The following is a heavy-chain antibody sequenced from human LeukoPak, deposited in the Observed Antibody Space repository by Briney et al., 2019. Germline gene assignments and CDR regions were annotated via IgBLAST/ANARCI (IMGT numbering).Heavy chain of an antibody. CDR2: MSNSGENT. V-gene: IGHV3-30*18. J-gene: IGHJ4*02. CDR3: AKGGASVTRYVDY. Sequence: GGSLRLSCAASGFTFSSYSMQWVRQAPGKGLEWVGIMSNSGENTFYGEAVKGRFTISRDNSQNTLYLQMNSLRPEDTAVYYCAKGGASVTRYVDYWGQGTLVTVSS. CDR1: GFTFSSYS. D-gene: IGHD4-17*01.